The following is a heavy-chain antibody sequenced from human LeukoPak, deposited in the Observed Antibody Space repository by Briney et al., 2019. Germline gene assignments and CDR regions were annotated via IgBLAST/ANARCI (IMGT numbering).Heavy chain of an antibody. CDR3: AKRPYYYGSGPMDY. J-gene: IGHJ4*02. Sequence: PPGGSLRLSCVASGFTFTSSAMSWVRQAPGKGLEWVSAISGRSGTTYYADSVKGRFTISRDNSKNTLYLQMNSLRAEDTAVYYCAKRPYYYGSGPMDYWGQGTLVTVSS. V-gene: IGHV3-23*01. CDR1: GFTFTSSA. CDR2: ISGRSGTT. D-gene: IGHD3-10*01.